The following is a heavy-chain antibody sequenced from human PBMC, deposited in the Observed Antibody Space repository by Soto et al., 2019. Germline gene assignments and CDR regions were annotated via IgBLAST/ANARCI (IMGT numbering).Heavy chain of an antibody. D-gene: IGHD6-19*01. CDR1: GFTFSSYA. V-gene: IGHV3-23*01. J-gene: IGHJ4*02. CDR3: GKGRRVAVAFQFDY. Sequence: PWGSLRLSCAASGFTFSSYAVSWVRQAPGKGLEWVSAISGSGGSTYYADSLKGRFTISRDNSKNTLYLQMNSLRAEDTAVYYCGKGRRVAVAFQFDYWGQGTLVTVSS. CDR2: ISGSGGST.